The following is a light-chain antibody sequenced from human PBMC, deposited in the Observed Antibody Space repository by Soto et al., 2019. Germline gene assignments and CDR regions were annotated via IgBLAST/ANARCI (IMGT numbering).Light chain of an antibody. CDR3: SSYTSSSTLF. V-gene: IGLV2-14*01. CDR1: SSDVGGYNY. J-gene: IGLJ2*01. Sequence: QSALTQPASVSGSPGQSITISCTGTSSDVGGYNYVSWYQQHPGKAPKLMIYDVSNRPSGVSNRFSGSKSGNTASLTISGLQAEDEADYYCSSYTSSSTLFFGGRTQLTVL. CDR2: DVS.